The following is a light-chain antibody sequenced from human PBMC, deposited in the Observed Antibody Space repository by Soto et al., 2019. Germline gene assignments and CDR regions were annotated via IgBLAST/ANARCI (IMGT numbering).Light chain of an antibody. J-gene: IGLJ3*02. V-gene: IGLV4-60*02. CDR1: SGHSSYI. CDR2: LEGSGSY. Sequence: QPVLTQSSSASASLGSSVKLTCTLNSGHSSYIIAWHQQQPGKAPRYLMKLEGSGSYNKGSGVPDRFSGSSSGADRYLTIPTPQFGEGADYYWEIWDINTHGVLGGGTQLPAL. CDR3: EIWDINTHGV.